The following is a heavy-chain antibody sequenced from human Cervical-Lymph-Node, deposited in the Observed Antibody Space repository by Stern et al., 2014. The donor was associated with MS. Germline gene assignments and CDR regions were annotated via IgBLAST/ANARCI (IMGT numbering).Heavy chain of an antibody. CDR3: ARGATAHFYYYYGMDV. CDR2: IIPIFGTA. J-gene: IGHJ6*02. Sequence: VQLLESGAEVKKPGSSVKVSCKASGGTFSSYAISWVRQAPGQGLEWMGGIIPIFGTAKYAQKFQGRVTITADESTSTAYMELSSLRSEDTAVYYCARGATAHFYYYYGMDVWGQGTTVTVSS. D-gene: IGHD5-24*01. CDR1: GGTFSSYA. V-gene: IGHV1-69*01.